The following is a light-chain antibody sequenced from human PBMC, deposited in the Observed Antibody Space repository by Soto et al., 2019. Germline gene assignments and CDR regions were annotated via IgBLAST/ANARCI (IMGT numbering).Light chain of an antibody. CDR3: RTWDYNLYIVV. J-gene: IGLJ2*01. Sequence: QSVLTQPPSVSAAPGQKVTISCSGSSSNVENNHVSWYQHLPGTAPKLLIYDNNKRHSGIPDRFSGSKSGTSATLGITGLQTGDDAEYYCRTWDYNLYIVVFVAGSVLT. CDR2: DNN. V-gene: IGLV1-51*01. CDR1: SSNVENNH.